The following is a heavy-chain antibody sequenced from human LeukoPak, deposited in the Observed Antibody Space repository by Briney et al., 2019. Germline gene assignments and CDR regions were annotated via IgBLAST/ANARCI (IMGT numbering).Heavy chain of an antibody. Sequence: ASVKVSCKASGYTFTTYYMHWVRQAPGQGLEWMGIITPSGGSTSYAQKLQGRVTMTRDTSTSTVYMELSSLRSEDTAVYYCARDGEVASSYGYYYYYMDVWGKGTTVTVSS. CDR1: GYTFTTYY. V-gene: IGHV1-46*01. D-gene: IGHD5-18*01. J-gene: IGHJ6*03. CDR2: ITPSGGST. CDR3: ARDGEVASSYGYYYYYMDV.